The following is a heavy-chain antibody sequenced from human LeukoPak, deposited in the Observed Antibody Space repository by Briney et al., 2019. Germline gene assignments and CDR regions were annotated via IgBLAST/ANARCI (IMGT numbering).Heavy chain of an antibody. CDR1: GGSISSSSYY. CDR2: IYYSGST. D-gene: IGHD3-3*01. Sequence: HSETLSLTCTVSGGSISSSSYYWGWIRQPPGKGLEWIGYIYYSGSTNYNPSLKSRVTISVDTSKNQFSLKLSSVTAADTAVYYCARTHGDFWSGYPHWFDPWGQGTLVTVSS. V-gene: IGHV4-61*05. J-gene: IGHJ5*02. CDR3: ARTHGDFWSGYPHWFDP.